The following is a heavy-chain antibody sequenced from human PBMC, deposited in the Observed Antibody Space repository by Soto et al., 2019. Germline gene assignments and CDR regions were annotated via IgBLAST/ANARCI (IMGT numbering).Heavy chain of an antibody. CDR3: ARGHRPDSSGYYYVWYFDL. J-gene: IGHJ2*01. V-gene: IGHV4-31*03. D-gene: IGHD3-22*01. CDR2: IYNSGST. Sequence: QVQLQESGPGLVKPSQTLSLTCTVSGGSISNSDFYWSWVRQHPGKGLEWIGYIYNSGSTYSNPSLRSRVTISVDTSKNQFSLKLSSVTAADTAVYYCARGHRPDSSGYYYVWYFDLWGRGTLVTVSS. CDR1: GGSISNSDFY.